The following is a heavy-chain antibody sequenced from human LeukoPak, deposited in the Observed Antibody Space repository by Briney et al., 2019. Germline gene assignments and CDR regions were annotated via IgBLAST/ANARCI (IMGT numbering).Heavy chain of an antibody. Sequence: GGSLRLSCAASGFTFSTYWMSWVRQAPGKGLEWVANIKQEGSETYYVDSVKGRFTISRDNAKNSLYLQMNSLRAEDTAVYYCARLGARQMLEYWGQGTLVTVSS. D-gene: IGHD4-17*01. J-gene: IGHJ4*02. CDR2: IKQEGSET. V-gene: IGHV3-7*01. CDR3: ARLGARQMLEY. CDR1: GFTFSTYW.